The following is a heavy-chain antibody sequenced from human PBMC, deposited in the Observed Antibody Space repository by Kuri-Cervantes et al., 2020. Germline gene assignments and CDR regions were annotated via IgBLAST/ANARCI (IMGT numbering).Heavy chain of an antibody. CDR3: ARDVSDYYASRGSRFDP. D-gene: IGHD3-22*01. CDR1: GGTFSSYA. V-gene: IGHV1-2*02. Sequence: ASVKVSCKASGGTFSSYAISWVRQAPGQGLEWMGWISPNSGGTHYAQSFQGRVSMSTDTSINTAYMELSSLRSDDTAFYFCARDVSDYYASRGSRFDPWGQGTLVTVSS. CDR2: ISPNSGGT. J-gene: IGHJ5*02.